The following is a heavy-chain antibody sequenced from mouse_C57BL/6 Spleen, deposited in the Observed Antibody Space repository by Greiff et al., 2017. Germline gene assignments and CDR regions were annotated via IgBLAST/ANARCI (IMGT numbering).Heavy chain of an antibody. Sequence: QVQLQQSGAELVRPGTSVKVSCKASGYAFTNYLIEWVKQRPGQGLEWIGVINPGSGGTNYNEKFKGKATLTADKSSSTAYMQLSSLTSEDSAVYFCARERDGNYGYWGQGTTLTVSS. J-gene: IGHJ2*01. CDR2: INPGSGGT. D-gene: IGHD2-1*01. CDR1: GYAFTNYL. V-gene: IGHV1-54*01. CDR3: ARERDGNYGY.